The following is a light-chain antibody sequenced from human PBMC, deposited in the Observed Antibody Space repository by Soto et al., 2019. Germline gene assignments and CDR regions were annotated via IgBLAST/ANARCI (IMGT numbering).Light chain of an antibody. J-gene: IGKJ2*01. Sequence: EMVLTQSPGTLSLSPGERATLSCRASQNIISNYLAWYQQKPGQAPRLLIYGASSRATGIPDRFSGSGSGTDFTLTISRLEPEDFAVYYCQQYGSSPYTFGQGTKLEIK. CDR1: QNIISNY. CDR2: GAS. CDR3: QQYGSSPYT. V-gene: IGKV3-20*01.